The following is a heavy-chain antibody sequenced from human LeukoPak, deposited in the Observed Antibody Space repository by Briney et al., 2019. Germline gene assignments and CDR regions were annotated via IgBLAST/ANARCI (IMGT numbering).Heavy chain of an antibody. CDR3: ARGSGATMIAD. D-gene: IGHD3-22*01. V-gene: IGHV4-34*01. CDR2: INHSGST. J-gene: IGHJ4*02. Sequence: SETLSLTCAVYGGSFSGYYWSWIRQPPGKGLEWIGEINHSGSTNYNPSLKSRVTISVDTSKNHFSLRLNSVTAADTAVYYCARGSGATMIADWGQGTLVTVSS. CDR1: GGSFSGYY.